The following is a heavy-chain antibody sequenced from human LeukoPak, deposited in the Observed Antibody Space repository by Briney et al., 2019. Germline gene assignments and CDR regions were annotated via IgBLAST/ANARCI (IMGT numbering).Heavy chain of an antibody. CDR3: ARRYRSGGSCYSGGNWFDP. Sequence: SETLSLTCTVSGGSISSYYWSWIRQPPGKGLEWIGYIYYSGSTNYNPSLKSRVTISLDTSKNQFSLKLSSVTAADTAVYYCARRYRSGGSCYSGGNWFDPWGQGTLVTVSS. V-gene: IGHV4-59*12. CDR1: GGSISSYY. CDR2: IYYSGST. J-gene: IGHJ5*02. D-gene: IGHD2-15*01.